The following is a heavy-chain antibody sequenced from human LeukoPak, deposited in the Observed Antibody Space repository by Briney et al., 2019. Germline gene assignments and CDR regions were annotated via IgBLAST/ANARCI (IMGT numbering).Heavy chain of an antibody. CDR2: INHSGST. CDR3: ARSGFRSGGSCLLH. D-gene: IGHD2-15*01. CDR1: GGSFSGYY. V-gene: IGHV4-34*01. J-gene: IGHJ4*02. Sequence: PSETLSLTCAVYGGSFSGYYWSWIRQPPGKGLEWIGEINHSGSTNYNPSLKSRVTISVDTSKNQFSLKLSSVTAADTAVYYCARSGFRSGGSCLLHWGQGALVTVSS.